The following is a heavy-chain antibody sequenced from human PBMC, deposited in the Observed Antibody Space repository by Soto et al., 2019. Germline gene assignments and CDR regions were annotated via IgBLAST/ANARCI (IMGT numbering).Heavy chain of an antibody. V-gene: IGHV4-59*01. J-gene: IGHJ5*02. D-gene: IGHD3-10*01. CDR3: ARTYSGSGLYGALDP. CDR1: GGSISSYY. Sequence: SETLSLTCTVSGGSISSYYWSWIRQPPGKGLEWIGYIYYSGSTNYNPSLKSRVTISVDTSKNQFSLKLSSVTAADTAVYYCARTYSGSGLYGALDPWGQGTLVTVSS. CDR2: IYYSGST.